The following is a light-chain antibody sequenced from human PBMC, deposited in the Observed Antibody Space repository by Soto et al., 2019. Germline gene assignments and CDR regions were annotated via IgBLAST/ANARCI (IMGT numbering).Light chain of an antibody. J-gene: IGKJ4*02. CDR3: QQLSSYPLT. CDR1: QGISSY. CDR2: TAS. V-gene: IGKV1-9*01. Sequence: DIQLTQSPAFRYASVGDRVTITCRSSQGISSYLAGYQQKPAKALKLLIYTASTLQSGVPSRFSGSGSRTEFTLTISSLQPEDFAIYYCQQLSSYPLTVGGGTKVEIK.